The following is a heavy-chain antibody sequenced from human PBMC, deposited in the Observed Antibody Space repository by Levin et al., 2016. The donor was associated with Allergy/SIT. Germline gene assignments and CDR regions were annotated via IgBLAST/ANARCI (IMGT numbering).Heavy chain of an antibody. CDR1: GFTFSSYA. V-gene: IGHV3-23*01. CDR2: ISGSGGST. D-gene: IGHD4-17*01. Sequence: GESLKISCAASGFTFSSYAMSWVRQAPGKGLEWVSAISGSGGSTYYADSVKGRFTISRDNSKNTLYLQMNSLRAEDTAVYYCAKDNYGDHGYFDYWGQGTLVTVSS. CDR3: AKDNYGDHGYFDY. J-gene: IGHJ4*02.